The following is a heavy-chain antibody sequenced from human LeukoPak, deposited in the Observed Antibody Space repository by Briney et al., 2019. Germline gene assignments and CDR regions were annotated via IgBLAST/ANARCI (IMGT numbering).Heavy chain of an antibody. CDR1: GESFSGNF. CDR2: IDNNGIT. V-gene: IGHV4-34*01. D-gene: IGHD6-25*01. J-gene: IGHJ4*02. Sequence: SETLSLTCAVSGESFSGNFWTWIRQSPGKGLEWIGEIDNNGITNYNPSLKSRVTMSVDTTRKRFSLRLTSESAADTGVCYCARGGSGAKAFYFDYWGQGSLVTVSS. CDR3: ARGGSGAKAFYFDY.